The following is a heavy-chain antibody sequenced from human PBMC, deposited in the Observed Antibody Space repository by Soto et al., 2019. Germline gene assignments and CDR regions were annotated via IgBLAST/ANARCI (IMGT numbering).Heavy chain of an antibody. D-gene: IGHD3-22*01. Sequence: GGSLRLSCAGSGFTFSNYEMNWVRQAPGKGLAWIAYISSGGNSRYYADSVKGRFTISRDNAKNSLFLQMSSLGADDTGVYYCARDFYYFDHGSRGGAPVWGQGTLVTVSS. J-gene: IGHJ4*02. CDR3: ARDFYYFDHGSRGGAPV. CDR1: GFTFSNYE. V-gene: IGHV3-48*03. CDR2: ISSGGNSR.